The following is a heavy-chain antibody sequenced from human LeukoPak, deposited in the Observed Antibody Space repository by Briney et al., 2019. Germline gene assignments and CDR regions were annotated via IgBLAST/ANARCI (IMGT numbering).Heavy chain of an antibody. J-gene: IGHJ4*02. V-gene: IGHV3-23*01. CDR1: GFTFSRSA. CDR2: ISGSGGDT. Sequence: PGGSLRLSCVGSGFTFSRSAMSWVSLAPGKGLEWVSGISGSGGDTYYTDSVKGRFTISRDNSGTTVSLQMNSLTTDDTAVYFCAKEGRLTVAAVVVENYFDYWGQGTPVIVSA. CDR3: AKEGRLTVAAVVVENYFDY. D-gene: IGHD3-22*01.